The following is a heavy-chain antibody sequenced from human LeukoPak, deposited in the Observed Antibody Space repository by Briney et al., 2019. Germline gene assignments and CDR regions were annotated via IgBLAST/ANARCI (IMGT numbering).Heavy chain of an antibody. D-gene: IGHD6-6*01. J-gene: IGHJ4*02. Sequence: GGSLRLSCAASGFTFSSYSMNWVRQAPGKGLEWVSSISSSSSYIYYADSVKGRFTISRDNAKNSLYLQMNSLRAEDTAVYYCAREVERYSSSSGYYFDYWGQGTLVTVSS. CDR2: ISSSSSYI. CDR3: AREVERYSSSSGYYFDY. V-gene: IGHV3-21*01. CDR1: GFTFSSYS.